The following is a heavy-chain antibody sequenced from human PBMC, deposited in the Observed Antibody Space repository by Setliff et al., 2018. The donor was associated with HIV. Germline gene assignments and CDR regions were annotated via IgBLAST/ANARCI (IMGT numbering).Heavy chain of an antibody. CDR2: LSPSGTT. Sequence: SETLSLTCTVYGGSFSNYYTNWIRQPPGKGLEWIGELSPSGTTRSNPSLQSRVTISLDTSNQLSLELTSVTAADTAIYYCARDKGRPHHFDNNGYYRSDTFDIWGHGTMVTVSS. J-gene: IGHJ3*02. CDR1: GGSFSNYY. D-gene: IGHD3-22*01. V-gene: IGHV4-34*01. CDR3: ARDKGRPHHFDNNGYYRSDTFDI.